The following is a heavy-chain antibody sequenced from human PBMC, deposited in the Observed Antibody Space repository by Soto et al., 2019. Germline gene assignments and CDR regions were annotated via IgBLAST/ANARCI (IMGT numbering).Heavy chain of an antibody. J-gene: IGHJ6*02. CDR1: GFTFSSYA. V-gene: IGHV3-23*01. Sequence: GGSLRLSCAASGFTFSSYAMSWVRQAPGKGLEWVSAISGSGGSTYYADSVKGRFAISRDNSKNTLYLQMNSLRAEDTAVYYCAKSAGFGSYRGYYYGMDVWGQGTTVTVSS. CDR3: AKSAGFGSYRGYYYGMDV. D-gene: IGHD1-26*01. CDR2: ISGSGGST.